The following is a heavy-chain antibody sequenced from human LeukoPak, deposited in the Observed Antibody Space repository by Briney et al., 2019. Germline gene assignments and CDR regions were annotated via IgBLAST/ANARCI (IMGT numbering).Heavy chain of an antibody. J-gene: IGHJ5*02. CDR2: ISWNSGSI. CDR1: GFTFDDYA. V-gene: IGHV3-9*01. CDR3: AKSESPHLHYFDNSGSYRNWFDP. D-gene: IGHD3-22*01. Sequence: PARSLRLSCAASGFTFDDYAMHWVRQAPGQGLEWVSGISWNSGSIGYADSVKGRFTISRDNAKNSLYLQMNNLRAEDTAFYYCAKSESPHLHYFDNSGSYRNWFDPWGQGTLVTVSS.